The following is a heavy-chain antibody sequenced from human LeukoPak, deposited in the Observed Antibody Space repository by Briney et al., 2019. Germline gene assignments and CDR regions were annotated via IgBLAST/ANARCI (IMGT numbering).Heavy chain of an antibody. Sequence: GGSLRLSCAASGFTFSSYGMSWVRQAPGKGLEWVSAISGSGGSTYYADSVKGRFTISRDNSKNTLYLQMNSLRAQDTAVYYCARERSGSPTFDYWGQGTLVTVSS. V-gene: IGHV3-23*01. CDR3: ARERSGSPTFDY. CDR1: GFTFSSYG. CDR2: ISGSGGST. D-gene: IGHD3-10*01. J-gene: IGHJ4*02.